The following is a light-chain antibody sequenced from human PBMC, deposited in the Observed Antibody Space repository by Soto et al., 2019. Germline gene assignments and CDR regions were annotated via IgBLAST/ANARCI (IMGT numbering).Light chain of an antibody. CDR3: LQLYNFSWK. CDR1: QTISSW. J-gene: IGKJ1*01. V-gene: IGKV1-6*01. CDR2: AAS. Sequence: IQMTHSPSALSRSVLNRVTITCLASQTISSWLAWYQQKPGKAPKLLIFAASNLQSGVPSRFSGSGSGTDFTLTISRLQPEDFATYYCLQLYNFSWKFGQGTKVDI.